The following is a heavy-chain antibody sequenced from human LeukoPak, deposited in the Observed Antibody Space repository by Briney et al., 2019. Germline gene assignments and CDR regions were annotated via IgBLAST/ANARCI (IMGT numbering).Heavy chain of an antibody. CDR3: AGGLLEMSTITLGY. CDR1: GFTFSSYA. CDR2: ISYDGSNK. Sequence: GGSLRLSRAASGFTFSSYAMHWVRQAPGKGLEWVAVISYDGSNKYYADSVKGRFTISRDNAKNTLYLQMNSLRAEDTAVYYCAGGLLEMSTITLGYWGQGTLVTVSS. V-gene: IGHV3-30-3*01. J-gene: IGHJ4*02. D-gene: IGHD5-24*01.